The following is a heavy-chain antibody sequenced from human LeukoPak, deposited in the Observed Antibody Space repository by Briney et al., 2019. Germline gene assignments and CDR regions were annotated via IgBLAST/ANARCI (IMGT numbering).Heavy chain of an antibody. Sequence: PGGSLRLSCAASGFTFSSYAMSWVRQAPGKGLEWVSAISGSGGSTYYADSVKGRFTISRDNSKNTLYLQMNSLRAEDTAVYYCARSVSWFGELSTTQYYYFDYWGQGTLVTVSS. J-gene: IGHJ4*02. CDR3: ARSVSWFGELSTTQYYYFDY. D-gene: IGHD3-10*01. CDR1: GFTFSSYA. CDR2: ISGSGGST. V-gene: IGHV3-23*01.